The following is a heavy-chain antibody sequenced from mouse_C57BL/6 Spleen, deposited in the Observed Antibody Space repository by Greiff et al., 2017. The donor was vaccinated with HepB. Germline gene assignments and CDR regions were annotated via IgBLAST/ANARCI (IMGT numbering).Heavy chain of an antibody. J-gene: IGHJ3*01. V-gene: IGHV1-80*01. D-gene: IGHD1-1*01. CDR2: IYPGDGDT. CDR3: ARAGLLRYPWFAY. CDR1: GYAFSSYW. Sequence: VQLVESGAELVKPGASVKISCKASGYAFSSYWMNWVKQRPGKGLEWIGQIYPGDGDTNYNGKFKGKATLTADKSSSTAYMQLSSLTSEDSAVYFCARAGLLRYPWFAYWGQGTLVTVSA.